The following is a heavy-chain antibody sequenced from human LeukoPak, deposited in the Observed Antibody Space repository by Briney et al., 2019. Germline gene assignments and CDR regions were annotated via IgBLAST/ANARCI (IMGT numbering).Heavy chain of an antibody. D-gene: IGHD3-22*01. CDR1: GFTFSSYS. J-gene: IGHJ4*02. Sequence: GGSLRLSCAASGFTFSSYSMNWVRQAPAKGLEGVSSISSSSSYIYYADSVKGRFTISRDNAKNSLYLQMNSLRAEDTAVYYGARCENDSSAYYYANRGRFRGQGTLVTVSS. CDR3: ARCENDSSAYYYANRGRF. CDR2: ISSSSSYI. V-gene: IGHV3-21*01.